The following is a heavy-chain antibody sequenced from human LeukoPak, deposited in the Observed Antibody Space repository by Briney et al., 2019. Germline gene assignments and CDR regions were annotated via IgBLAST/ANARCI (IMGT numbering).Heavy chain of an antibody. D-gene: IGHD3-3*01. CDR2: IYGEGSGGST. CDR3: ARVRFVEFFDY. V-gene: IGHV3-53*01. Sequence: PGGSLRLSCAASGFSVSNNYMSCVRQAPGKGLEWISVIYGEGSGGSTYYADSMKGRFTISRDNSNNRFYLQMTSLRAEDTAVYFCARVRFVEFFDYWGQGTLVTVSS. CDR1: GFSVSNNY. J-gene: IGHJ4*02.